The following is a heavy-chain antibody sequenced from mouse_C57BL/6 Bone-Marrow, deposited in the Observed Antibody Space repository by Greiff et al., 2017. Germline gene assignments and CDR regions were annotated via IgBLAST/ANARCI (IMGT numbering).Heavy chain of an antibody. J-gene: IGHJ1*03. Sequence: QVQLQPSGPGLLQPSQSLSITCTVSGFSLTSYGVHWVRQFPGKGLAWLVVIWRGGSTDYNAAFMSRLSITKDNSKSQVFFKMNSLQADDTAIYYCATHWYFDVWGTGTTVTVSS. CDR2: IWRGGST. V-gene: IGHV2-5*01. CDR1: GFSLTSYG. CDR3: ATHWYFDV.